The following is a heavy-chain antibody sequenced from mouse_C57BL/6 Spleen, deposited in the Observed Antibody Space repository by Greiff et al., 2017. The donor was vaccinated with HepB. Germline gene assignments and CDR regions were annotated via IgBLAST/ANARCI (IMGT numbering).Heavy chain of an antibody. J-gene: IGHJ2*01. CDR1: GYTFTSYG. Sequence: VQLQESGAELARPGASVKLSCKASGYTFTSYGISWVKQRTGQGLEWIGEIYPRSGNTYYNEKFKGKATLTADKSSSTAYMELRSLTSEDSAVYFCARGDYGYYFDYWGQGTTLTVSS. D-gene: IGHD1-1*01. CDR2: IYPRSGNT. V-gene: IGHV1-81*01. CDR3: ARGDYGYYFDY.